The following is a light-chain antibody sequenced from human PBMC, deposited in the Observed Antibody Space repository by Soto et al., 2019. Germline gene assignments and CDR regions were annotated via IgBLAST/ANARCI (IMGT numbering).Light chain of an antibody. J-gene: IGKJ4*01. CDR2: DAF. Sequence: EKVMTQSPATLSVSPGERATLSCRASENVKTRLAWYQQKSGQAPRLLIYDAFTRATGIPARFSGSASGTEFTLTISSLQSEDSAVYYCQQYDDWPLTFGGVTKVEIK. V-gene: IGKV3-15*01. CDR1: ENVKTR. CDR3: QQYDDWPLT.